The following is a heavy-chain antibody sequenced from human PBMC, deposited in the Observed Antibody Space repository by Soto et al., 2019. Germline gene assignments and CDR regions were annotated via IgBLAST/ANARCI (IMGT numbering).Heavy chain of an antibody. D-gene: IGHD6-19*01. CDR2: IIPILGIA. CDR1: GGTFSSYT. J-gene: IGHJ3*02. CDR3: ARDRGGYSSAIDAFDI. V-gene: IGHV1-69*04. Sequence: GASVKVSCKASGGTFSSYTISWVRQAPGQGLEWMGRIIPILGIANYAQKFQGRVTITADKSTSTAYMELSSLRSEDTAVYYCARDRGGYSSAIDAFDIWGQGTMVTVSS.